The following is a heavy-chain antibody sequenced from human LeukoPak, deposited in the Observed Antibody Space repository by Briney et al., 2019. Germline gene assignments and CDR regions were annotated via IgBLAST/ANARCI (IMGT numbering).Heavy chain of an antibody. D-gene: IGHD3-16*01. CDR2: IGRDVSST. Sequence: GGSLRLSCAASGFTFSRYDLSWVRQAPGKGLECVSTIGRDVSSTYYADSVKGRFTISRDNSYNTVSLQMNSLRDEDTGVYYCAKGLRTGVGPYMGYHYYMDVWGKGATVTVSS. V-gene: IGHV3-23*05. CDR3: AKGLRTGVGPYMGYHYYMDV. CDR1: GFTFSRYD. J-gene: IGHJ6*03.